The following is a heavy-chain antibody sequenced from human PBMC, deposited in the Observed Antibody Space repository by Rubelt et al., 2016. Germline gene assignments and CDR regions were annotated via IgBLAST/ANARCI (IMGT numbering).Heavy chain of an antibody. Sequence: QVQLVQSGAEVKKPGASVKVSCKASGYTFTSYGISWVRQAPGQGLEWMGWISAYNGNTNYAQKVQGRVTMTADTATRTAYMELGSLRSDDTAVYYCARVISGVEYSSSWHFDYWGQGTLVTVSS. CDR2: ISAYNGNT. D-gene: IGHD6-13*01. V-gene: IGHV1-18*01. CDR1: GYTFTSYG. CDR3: ARVISGVEYSSSWHFDY. J-gene: IGHJ4*02.